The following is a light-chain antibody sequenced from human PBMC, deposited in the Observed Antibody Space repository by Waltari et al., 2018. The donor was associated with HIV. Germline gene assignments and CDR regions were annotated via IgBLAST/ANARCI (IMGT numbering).Light chain of an antibody. V-gene: IGKV2-28*01. CDR2: LGS. CDR1: QSLLHSSGFNY. J-gene: IGKJ4*01. CDR3: MQSLQLPLT. Sequence: IVLPQFPLSLPVIHGEPACLSCRSSQSLLHSSGFNYLDWYLQKPGQSPQLLIYLGSHRASGVSDRFSGGGSGTHFTLNLTRVEAEDVGVYFCMQSLQLPLTFGGGTKV.